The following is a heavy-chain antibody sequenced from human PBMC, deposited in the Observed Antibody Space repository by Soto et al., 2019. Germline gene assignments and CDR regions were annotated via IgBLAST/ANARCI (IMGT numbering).Heavy chain of an antibody. CDR3: ARDENEYSYGNGLFDY. CDR1: GFTFSDYY. V-gene: IGHV3-11*01. Sequence: QVQLVESGGGLVKPGVSLRLSCAASGFTFSDYYMSWIRQAPGKGLEWFSYISSSGSTIYYADSVKGRFTISRDNAKNSLYLQMNSLRAEATAVYYCARDENEYSYGNGLFDYWREGTLVTVSS. D-gene: IGHD5-18*01. CDR2: ISSSGSTI. J-gene: IGHJ4*02.